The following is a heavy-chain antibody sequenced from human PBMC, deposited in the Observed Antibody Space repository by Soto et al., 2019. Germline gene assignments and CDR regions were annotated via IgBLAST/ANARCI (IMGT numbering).Heavy chain of an antibody. D-gene: IGHD3-3*01. Sequence: ASVKVSCKASGGTFSSYAISWVRQAPGQGLEWMGGIIPIFGTANYAQKFQGRVTITADESTSTAYVELSSLRSEDTAVYYCARGYTYYDFWSGYQNRGYYGMDVWGQGTTVTVSS. J-gene: IGHJ6*02. V-gene: IGHV1-69*13. CDR2: IIPIFGTA. CDR3: ARGYTYYDFWSGYQNRGYYGMDV. CDR1: GGTFSSYA.